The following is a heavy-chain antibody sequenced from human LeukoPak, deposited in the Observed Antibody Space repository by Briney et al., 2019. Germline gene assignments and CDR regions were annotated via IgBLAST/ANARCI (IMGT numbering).Heavy chain of an antibody. V-gene: IGHV4-59*01. CDR3: ARAQGVVAATLFDY. D-gene: IGHD2-15*01. J-gene: IGHJ4*02. CDR1: GGSISGYY. CDR2: IYYSGST. Sequence: PSETLSLTCTVSGGSISGYYWGWIRQPPGKGLEWIGYIYYSGSTNYNPSLKSRVTISVDTSKNQFSLKLSSVTAADTAVYYCARAQGVVAATLFDYWGQGTLVTVSS.